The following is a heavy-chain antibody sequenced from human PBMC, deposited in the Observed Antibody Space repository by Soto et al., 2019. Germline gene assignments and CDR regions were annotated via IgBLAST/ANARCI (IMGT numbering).Heavy chain of an antibody. J-gene: IGHJ5*02. CDR1: EYPFTSYD. Sequence: GGSVEGCLKAPEYPFTSYDINWVPQATGQGLEWMGWMNPNSGNTGYAQKFQVRVTMTRNTSISTAYMELSSLRSEDTALYYCARARSGIADDWFDPWGQGTMVTVSS. V-gene: IGHV1-8*01. D-gene: IGHD6-13*01. CDR2: MNPNSGNT. CDR3: ARARSGIADDWFDP.